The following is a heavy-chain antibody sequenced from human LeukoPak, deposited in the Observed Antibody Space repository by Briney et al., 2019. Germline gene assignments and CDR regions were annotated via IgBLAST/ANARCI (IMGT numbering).Heavy chain of an antibody. D-gene: IGHD6-19*01. CDR1: GFTSSTYA. Sequence: GGSLRLSCSASGFTSSTYAMHWVRQAPGKGLEYVSAISSNGGSTYFADSVKARFSISRDNSKNTLDLQMSSLRAEDTAVYYCVKVSSSGWHEGDYFDYWGQGTLVTVSS. J-gene: IGHJ4*02. CDR3: VKVSSSGWHEGDYFDY. CDR2: ISSNGGST. V-gene: IGHV3-64D*06.